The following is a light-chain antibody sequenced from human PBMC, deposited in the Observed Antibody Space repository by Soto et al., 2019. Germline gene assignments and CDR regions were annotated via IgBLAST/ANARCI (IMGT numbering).Light chain of an antibody. CDR3: QYYDNYSWP. CDR1: QSIGVW. Sequence: DIQLTQSPSTLSASVGDRVTITCRASQSIGVWLTWYQQKPGKAPNFLIYKTSTLESGVPSRFSGSGSGTAFTLTISSLQPDDFATYHCQYYDNYSWPFGQGTKVEIK. J-gene: IGKJ1*01. CDR2: KTS. V-gene: IGKV1-5*03.